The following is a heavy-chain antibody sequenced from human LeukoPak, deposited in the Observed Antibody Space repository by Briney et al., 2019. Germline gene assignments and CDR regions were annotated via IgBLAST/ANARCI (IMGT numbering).Heavy chain of an antibody. Sequence: ASVKVSCKASGYTFTSYYMHWVRQAPGQGLEWMGIINPSGGSTSYAQKFQGRVTMTRDTSTSTVYMELSSLRSEDTAVYYCARGLTEGYGGNLPRGDAFDIWGQGTMVTVSS. D-gene: IGHD4-23*01. V-gene: IGHV1-46*01. CDR2: INPSGGST. CDR1: GYTFTSYY. J-gene: IGHJ3*02. CDR3: ARGLTEGYGGNLPRGDAFDI.